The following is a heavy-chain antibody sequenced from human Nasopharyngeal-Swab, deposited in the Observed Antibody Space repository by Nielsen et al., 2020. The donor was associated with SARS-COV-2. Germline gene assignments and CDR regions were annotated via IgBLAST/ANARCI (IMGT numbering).Heavy chain of an antibody. CDR2: INAGNGNT. Sequence: ASAKVSCKAPGYTFTSYAMKWVRQAPGQRLEWMGWINAGNGNTKYSQKFQGRVTITRDASASTAYMDLSSLRSEDTAVYYCAKPLTIFGAFGEGLDPWGQGTLVTVSS. D-gene: IGHD3-3*01. V-gene: IGHV1-3*01. CDR1: GYTFTSYA. J-gene: IGHJ5*02. CDR3: AKPLTIFGAFGEGLDP.